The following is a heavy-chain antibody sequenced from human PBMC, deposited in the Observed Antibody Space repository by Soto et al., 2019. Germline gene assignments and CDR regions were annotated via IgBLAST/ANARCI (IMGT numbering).Heavy chain of an antibody. D-gene: IGHD3-10*01. CDR1: GGSISSGGYY. CDR2: IYYSGST. CDR3: ARGGSYYLNWFDH. V-gene: IGHV4-31*03. Sequence: PSETLSLTCTVSGGSISSGGYYWSWIRQHPGKGLEWIGYIYYSGSTYSNPSLKSRVTISVDTSKNQFSLKLSSVTAADTAVYYCARGGSYYLNWFDHWGQGTLVTVSS. J-gene: IGHJ5*02.